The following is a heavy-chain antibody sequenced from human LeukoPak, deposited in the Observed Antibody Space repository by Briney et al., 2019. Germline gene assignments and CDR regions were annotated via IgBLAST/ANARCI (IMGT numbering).Heavy chain of an antibody. D-gene: IGHD3-3*01. CDR3: ARVHDFWSGYYYFDY. V-gene: IGHV3-74*01. Sequence: AGGSLRLSCAASGFTFSNYRMHWVRQGPGKGLVWVSHINSDGSSTSYADSVTGRFTISRDNAKNTLYLQMNSLRAEDTAVYYCARVHDFWSGYYYFDYWGQGTLVTVSS. CDR1: GFTFSNYR. CDR2: INSDGSST. J-gene: IGHJ4*01.